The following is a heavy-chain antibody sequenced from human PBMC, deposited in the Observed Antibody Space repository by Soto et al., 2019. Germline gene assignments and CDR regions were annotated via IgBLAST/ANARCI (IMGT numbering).Heavy chain of an antibody. CDR3: ATLRGGTIFGVVIIPVS. J-gene: IGHJ4*02. Sequence: GGSLRHSCAASGFTFSSYQMNWVRQAPGKGLEWVSYISSSGSTIYYADSVKGRFTISRDNAKNSLYLQMNSLRAEDTAVYYCATLRGGTIFGVVIIPVSWGQGTLVTVS. D-gene: IGHD3-3*01. CDR2: ISSSGSTI. CDR1: GFTFSSYQ. V-gene: IGHV3-48*03.